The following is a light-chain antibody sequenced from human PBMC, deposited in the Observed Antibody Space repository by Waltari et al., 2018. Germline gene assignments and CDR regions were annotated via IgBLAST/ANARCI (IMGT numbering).Light chain of an antibody. CDR2: DVS. CDR1: NSDIGGYNS. Sequence: QAALTQPPSVSGSPGPSVTISCTGTNSDIGGYNSFSWYRQHPGKAPKRMIYDVSKRPSGVSDRFSGSKSGNTASLTISGLQDEDESDYSCSSYAGSNTWVFGGGTRLTVL. CDR3: SSYAGSNTWV. J-gene: IGLJ2*01. V-gene: IGLV2-8*01.